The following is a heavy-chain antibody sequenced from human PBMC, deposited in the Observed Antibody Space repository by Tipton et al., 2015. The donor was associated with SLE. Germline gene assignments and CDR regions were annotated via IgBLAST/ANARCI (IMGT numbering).Heavy chain of an antibody. CDR2: FHHSGST. D-gene: IGHD2-2*01. V-gene: IGHV4-59*12. CDR3: ARDWCSSTSCYGYYYMDV. CDR1: GGSINSYY. J-gene: IGHJ6*03. Sequence: TLSLTCTVSGGSINSYYWNWIRQSPGKGLEWIGYFHHSGSTNYNPSLQSRVTISRDPSKNQFSLKLSSVTAADTAVYYCARDWCSSTSCYGYYYMDVWGKGTTVTVSS.